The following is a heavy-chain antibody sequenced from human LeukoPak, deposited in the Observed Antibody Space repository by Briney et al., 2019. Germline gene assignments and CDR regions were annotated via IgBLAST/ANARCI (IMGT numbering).Heavy chain of an antibody. CDR3: TRDAPTAQGGY. V-gene: IGHV1-2*02. CDR2: NDPNSGGT. J-gene: IGHJ4*02. CDR1: GYTFTDYY. D-gene: IGHD4-11*01. Sequence: ASVKVSCKASGYTFTDYYIHCVRQAPGQGIEWMGWNDPNSGGTNYAQNFRGRVTMTRDTSIRTAYMELSSLRSDDTAVYYCTRDAPTAQGGYWGQGTLVTVSS.